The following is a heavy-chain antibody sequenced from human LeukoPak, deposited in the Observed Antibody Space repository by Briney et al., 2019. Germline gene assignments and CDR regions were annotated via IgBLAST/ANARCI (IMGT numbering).Heavy chain of an antibody. D-gene: IGHD3-16*01. V-gene: IGHV4-59*01. CDR3: ARSIMDSPEDWFDP. Sequence: SETLSLTCTVSGGSISSYYWSWIRQPPGKGLEWIGYIHYSGSTNYNPSLTSRVTISVDTSKNQFSLKLSSVTAADTAVYYCARSIMDSPEDWFDPWGQGTLVTVSS. CDR1: GGSISSYY. J-gene: IGHJ5*02. CDR2: IHYSGST.